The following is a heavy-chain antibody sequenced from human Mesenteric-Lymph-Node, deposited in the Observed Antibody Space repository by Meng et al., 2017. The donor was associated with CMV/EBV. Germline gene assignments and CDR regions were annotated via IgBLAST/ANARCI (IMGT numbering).Heavy chain of an antibody. Sequence: STYYWGWIRQPSGKGLEWIGSIYYPGSTYYNPSLKSRVTMSVDTSKNQFSLKLNSVTAADTAVYFCARAQMYNSNWMPVDSRNWFDSWGQGILVTVSS. V-gene: IGHV4-39*07. J-gene: IGHJ5*01. CDR3: ARAQMYNSNWMPVDSRNWFDS. CDR1: STYY. CDR2: IYYPGST. D-gene: IGHD6-13*01.